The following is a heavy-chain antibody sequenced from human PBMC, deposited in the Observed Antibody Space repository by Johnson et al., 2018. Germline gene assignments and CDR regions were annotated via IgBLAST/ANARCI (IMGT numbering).Heavy chain of an antibody. D-gene: IGHD2-2*01. V-gene: IGHV3-9*01. CDR1: GFTFDDYA. CDR2: ISWNSGSI. CDR3: AREYIVVVPAAIYYYMDV. J-gene: IGHJ6*03. Sequence: EVQLVESGGGLVQPGRSLRLSCAASGFTFDDYAMHWVRQAPGKGLEGVSGISWNSGSIGYADSVKGRFTISRDNAKTSLYLQMNSLRAEDTALYYCAREYIVVVPAAIYYYMDVWGKGTTVTVSS.